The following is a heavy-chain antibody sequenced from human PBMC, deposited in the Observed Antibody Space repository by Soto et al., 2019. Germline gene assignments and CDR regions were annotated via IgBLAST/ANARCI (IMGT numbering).Heavy chain of an antibody. Sequence: GASVKVSCKASGYTFTSYGISWVRQAPGQGLEWMGWISAYNGNTNYAQKLQGRVTMTTDTSTSTAYMELRSLRSDDTAVYYCAREQDIVVVVAATPRVPWFDPWGQGTLVTVSS. D-gene: IGHD2-15*01. CDR2: ISAYNGNT. V-gene: IGHV1-18*01. CDR1: GYTFTSYG. J-gene: IGHJ5*02. CDR3: AREQDIVVVVAATPRVPWFDP.